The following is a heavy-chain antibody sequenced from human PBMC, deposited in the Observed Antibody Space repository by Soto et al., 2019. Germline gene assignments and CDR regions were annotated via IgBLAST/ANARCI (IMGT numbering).Heavy chain of an antibody. Sequence: SEILSLTCTVSGGSISSGGYHSSWIRQHPGKGLEWIGYIYYSGSTYYNPSLKSRVTISVDTSKNQFSLKLSSVTAADTAVYYCAREFGELFIFDYWGQGTLVNVSS. J-gene: IGHJ4*02. CDR1: GGSISSGGYH. D-gene: IGHD3-10*01. CDR3: AREFGELFIFDY. CDR2: IYYSGST. V-gene: IGHV4-31*03.